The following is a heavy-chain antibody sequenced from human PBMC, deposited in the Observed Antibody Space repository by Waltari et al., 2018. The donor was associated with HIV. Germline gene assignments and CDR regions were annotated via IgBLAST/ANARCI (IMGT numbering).Heavy chain of an antibody. CDR3: ARDQTMTRAFDI. CDR2: ISYDGSNK. V-gene: IGHV3-30*01. D-gene: IGHD3-22*01. Sequence: QVQLVESGGGVVQPGRSLRLSCAASGFTFSRYDMHWVRQAPGKGLEWVAVISYDGSNKDYADSVKGRFTISRDNSKNTLYLQMNSLRAEDTAVYYCARDQTMTRAFDIWGQGTIVTVSS. J-gene: IGHJ3*02. CDR1: GFTFSRYD.